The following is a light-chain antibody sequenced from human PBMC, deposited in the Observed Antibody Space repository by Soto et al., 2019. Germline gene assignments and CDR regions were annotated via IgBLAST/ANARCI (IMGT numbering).Light chain of an antibody. V-gene: IGKV1-5*01. Sequence: DIHMTQSPSTLSASVGDRVTITCRASQSVSYWLAWYQQKPGKAPKLLIHDASSLESGVPSRFRGGGSGQEFTLTISGLQPDDFANYYCQQYGCSFGPGTKVEMK. CDR1: QSVSYW. CDR2: DAS. CDR3: QQYGCS. J-gene: IGKJ3*01.